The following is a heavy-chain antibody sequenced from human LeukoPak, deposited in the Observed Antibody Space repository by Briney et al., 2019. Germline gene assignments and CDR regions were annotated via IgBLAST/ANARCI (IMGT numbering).Heavy chain of an antibody. CDR1: GFIFRNYG. V-gene: IGHV3-33*01. CDR2: IWHDGSE. CDR3: ARDALQRRDYDSMGY. J-gene: IGHJ4*02. Sequence: PGRSLRLSCAASGFIFRNYGLHWVRQAPGKGLEWVAVIWHDGSEYYADSVKGRFSISTDNSENTVSLQMDSLRDEDTAVYYCARDALQRRDYDSMGYWGQGTLVTVSS. D-gene: IGHD3-22*01.